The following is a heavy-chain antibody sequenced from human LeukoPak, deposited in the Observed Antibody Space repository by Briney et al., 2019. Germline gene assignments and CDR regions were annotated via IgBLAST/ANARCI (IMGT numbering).Heavy chain of an antibody. D-gene: IGHD5-12*01. CDR3: ARVSGYDWESFYDY. J-gene: IGHJ4*02. CDR1: GGSISSYY. Sequence: SETLSLTCTVSGGSISSYYWNWIRQPPGKGLEWIGYISYSGSTNYNPSLKSRVTISVDTSKNQFSLKLSSVTAADTAVYYCARVSGYDWESFYDYWGQGTLVTVSS. CDR2: ISYSGST. V-gene: IGHV4-59*01.